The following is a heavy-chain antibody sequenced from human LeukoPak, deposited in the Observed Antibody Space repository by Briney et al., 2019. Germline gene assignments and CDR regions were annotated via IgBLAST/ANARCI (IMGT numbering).Heavy chain of an antibody. V-gene: IGHV5-51*01. Sequence: GESLKISCKGSGYSFTNYWIVWVRHMPGKGLEWMGVVYPGNSDAKYSPSFQGQVTISAANSISTAYLQWSSLKASDTALYYCARQKGYCSSGSCYPDYWGQGTLVTVSS. J-gene: IGHJ4*02. CDR1: GYSFTNYW. CDR2: VYPGNSDA. CDR3: ARQKGYCSSGSCYPDY. D-gene: IGHD2-15*01.